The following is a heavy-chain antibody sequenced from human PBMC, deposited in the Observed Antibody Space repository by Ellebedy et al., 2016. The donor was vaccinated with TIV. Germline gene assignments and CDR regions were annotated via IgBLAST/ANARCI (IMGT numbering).Heavy chain of an antibody. D-gene: IGHD4-11*01. CDR1: GFTFSSFA. J-gene: IGHJ3*01. Sequence: GESLKISCAASGFTFSSFALHWVRQAPGKGLDWVAVISYDGSNKYYADSVKGRFTISRDKSKITLYLQMNSLRTEDTAVYYCARALTTMKSFDVWGQGTMVTVSS. V-gene: IGHV3-30-3*01. CDR3: ARALTTMKSFDV. CDR2: ISYDGSNK.